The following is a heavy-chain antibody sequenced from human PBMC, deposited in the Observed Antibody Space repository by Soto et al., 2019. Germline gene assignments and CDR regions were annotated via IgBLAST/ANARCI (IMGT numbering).Heavy chain of an antibody. CDR1: GDSVCSNNAA. V-gene: IGHV6-1*01. J-gene: IGHJ4*02. CDR2: TYYRSKWYN. CDR3: ARELLGRYSYGFDY. D-gene: IGHD5-18*01. Sequence: PSQTLSLTCAISGDSVCSNNAAWNWIRQSPLRGLEWLGRTYYRSKWYNDYAVSVKSRITINPDTSKNQFSLQLNSVTPEDTAVYYCARELLGRYSYGFDYWGQGTLVTVSS.